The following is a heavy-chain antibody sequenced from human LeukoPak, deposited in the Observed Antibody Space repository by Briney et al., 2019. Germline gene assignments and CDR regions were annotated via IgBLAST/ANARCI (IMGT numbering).Heavy chain of an antibody. CDR1: GGTFSSYA. J-gene: IGHJ4*02. V-gene: IGHV1-69*05. Sequence: ASVKVSCKASGGTFSSYAISWVRQAPGQGLEWMGGIIPIFGTANYAQKFQGRVTITTDESTSTAYMELSSLRSEATAVYYCARGHPDYDSSGYYCCYFDYWGQGTLVTVSS. D-gene: IGHD3-22*01. CDR2: IIPIFGTA. CDR3: ARGHPDYDSSGYYCCYFDY.